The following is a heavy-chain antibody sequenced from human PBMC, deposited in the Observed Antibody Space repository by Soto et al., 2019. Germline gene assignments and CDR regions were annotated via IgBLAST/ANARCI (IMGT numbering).Heavy chain of an antibody. CDR3: VRLEYASYTPYFDT. Sequence: PGESLKISCTTSGYRFSPYWIGWVRQKPGKGLEWLGLIFPGDSDTRYSPSFQGQITISGDKSISTAYLQWRSLRASDTAIYYCVRLEYASYTPYFDTWGQGTLVTVSS. J-gene: IGHJ4*02. CDR2: IFPGDSDT. CDR1: GYRFSPYW. D-gene: IGHD2-2*01. V-gene: IGHV5-51*01.